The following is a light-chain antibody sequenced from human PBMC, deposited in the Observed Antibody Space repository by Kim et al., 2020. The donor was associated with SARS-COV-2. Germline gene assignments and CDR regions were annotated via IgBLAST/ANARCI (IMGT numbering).Light chain of an antibody. CDR1: RSVSSD. CDR2: DAS. CDR3: PQYNRWPVT. V-gene: IGKV3-15*01. J-gene: IGKJ2*01. Sequence: DIVMTQSPATLSLSPGERAAVSSRAGRSVSSDLAWYQQKPGQAPRLLIYDASTRATGIPSRFSGSGSGTEFTLTITSLRSEDFASYYCPQYNRWPVTFGQGTKLEI.